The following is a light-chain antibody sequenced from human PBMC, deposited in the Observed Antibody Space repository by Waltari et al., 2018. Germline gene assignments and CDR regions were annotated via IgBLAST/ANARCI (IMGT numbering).Light chain of an antibody. CDR1: NIGSKT. Sequence: SYVLTQPPSVSVAPGQTATITCEESNIGSKTVHWYRQKPGQAPVVVVYDDTFRPSGIPERFSGSNSGRTATLTINRVEAGDEADYYCQVWDSSSKYVFGTGTKVTVL. V-gene: IGLV3-21*02. J-gene: IGLJ1*01. CDR2: DDT. CDR3: QVWDSSSKYV.